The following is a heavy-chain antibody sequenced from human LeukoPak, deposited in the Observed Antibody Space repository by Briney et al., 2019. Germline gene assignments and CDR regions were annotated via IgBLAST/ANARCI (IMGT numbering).Heavy chain of an antibody. V-gene: IGHV3-11*04. CDR2: ISSSDSTI. Sequence: GGSLRLSCAASGCTFSDYYMSWIRQAPREGLEWVSYISSSDSTIYYEDSVKGRFTNSRDNAKNSLYLQMNSLRAEDTAVYYCAAPYYDYWSGYSGYWGQGTLVTVSS. J-gene: IGHJ4*02. D-gene: IGHD3-3*01. CDR1: GCTFSDYY. CDR3: AAPYYDYWSGYSGY.